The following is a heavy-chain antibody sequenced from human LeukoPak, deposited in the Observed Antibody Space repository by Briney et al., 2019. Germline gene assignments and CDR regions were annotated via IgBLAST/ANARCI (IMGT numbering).Heavy chain of an antibody. CDR2: IKSKTDGGTT. D-gene: IGHD4-17*01. CDR1: GFTFSNAW. J-gene: IGHJ3*02. V-gene: IGHV3-15*01. Sequence: GGSLRLSCAASGFTFSNAWMGWVRQAPGKGLEWVGRIKSKTDGGTTDYAAPVKGRFTISRDDSKNTLYLQMNSLKTEDTAVYYCTTDETTVTTTPRAFDIWGQGTMVTVSS. CDR3: TTDETTVTTTPRAFDI.